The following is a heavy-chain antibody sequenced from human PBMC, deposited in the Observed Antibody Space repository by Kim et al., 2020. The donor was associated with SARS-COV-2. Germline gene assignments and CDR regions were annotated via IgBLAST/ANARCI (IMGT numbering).Heavy chain of an antibody. D-gene: IGHD3-10*01. J-gene: IGHJ4*02. V-gene: IGHV4-39*01. CDR1: GGSISSSTYY. CDR2: IYHSGST. CDR3: ASQRVETYYYGSRSLQDFDF. Sequence: SETLSLTCTVSGGSISSSTYYWGWIRQPPGEGLEWIGSIYHSGSTYYNPSLQSRVTISVDTSKNQFSLKLTSVTAADTTVYYCASQRVETYYYGSRSLQDFDFWGQGTLVTVSS.